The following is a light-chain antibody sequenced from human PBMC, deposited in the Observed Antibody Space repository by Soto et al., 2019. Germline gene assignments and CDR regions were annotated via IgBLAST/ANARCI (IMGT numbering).Light chain of an antibody. J-gene: IGLJ1*01. CDR3: QSYDSSRLGV. Sequence: QLVLTQPPSVSGAPGQRVTISCTGSSSNIGAGYDVHWYQQLPGTAPKLLIYGNSNRPSGVPDRFSGSKSGTSASLAITGLQAEDEADYYCQSYDSSRLGVFGTGTKVTVL. CDR2: GNS. V-gene: IGLV1-40*01. CDR1: SSNIGAGYD.